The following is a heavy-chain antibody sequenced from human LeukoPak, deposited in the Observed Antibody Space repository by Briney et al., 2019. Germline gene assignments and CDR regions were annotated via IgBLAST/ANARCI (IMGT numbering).Heavy chain of an antibody. Sequence: GGSLRLSCAASGFTFSSYWMNWARQAPGKGLEWVASINHNGNVNYYVDSVKGRFTISRDNAKNSLYLQMSNLRAEVTAVYFCARGGGLDVWGQGATVTVSS. CDR2: INHNGNVN. D-gene: IGHD3-16*01. CDR1: GFTFSSYW. CDR3: ARGGGLDV. J-gene: IGHJ6*02. V-gene: IGHV3-7*03.